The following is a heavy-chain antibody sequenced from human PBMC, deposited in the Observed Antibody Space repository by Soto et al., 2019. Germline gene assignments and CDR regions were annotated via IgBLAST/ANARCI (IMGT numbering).Heavy chain of an antibody. D-gene: IGHD2-21*01. CDR1: GFTFSHMW. J-gene: IGHJ3*01. V-gene: IGHV3-15*01. Sequence: EVQLVESGGGLVEPGGSLTLACAASGFTFSHMWMSWVRQGPGKGPEWVGRIKSKSDGGTIDYGAPGRGGFTISRDDSSEMVFLQMSSLKVEDTAVYYCTTSPDIVVVPTAGYYDAFDVWGQGTMVTVSP. CDR3: TTSPDIVVVPTAGYYDAFDV. CDR2: IKSKSDGGTI.